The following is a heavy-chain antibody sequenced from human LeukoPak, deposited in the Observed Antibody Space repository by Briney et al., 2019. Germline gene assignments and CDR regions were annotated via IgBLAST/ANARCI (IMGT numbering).Heavy chain of an antibody. CDR2: IIPIFGTA. Sequence: ASVKVSCKASGGTFSSYAISLVRQAPGQGLEWMGGIIPIFGTANYAQKFQGRVTITTDESTSTAYMELSSLRSEDTAVYYCASGGPFGVGGFDYWGQEPWSPSPQ. CDR3: ASGGPFGVGGFDY. D-gene: IGHD3-3*01. CDR1: GGTFSSYA. V-gene: IGHV1-69*05. J-gene: IGHJ4*01.